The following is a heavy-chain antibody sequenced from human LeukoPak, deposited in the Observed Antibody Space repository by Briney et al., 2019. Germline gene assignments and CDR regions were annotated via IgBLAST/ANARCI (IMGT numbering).Heavy chain of an antibody. V-gene: IGHV4-30-2*01. D-gene: IGHD3-22*01. J-gene: IGHJ4*02. CDR1: GGSINSGGYS. CDR3: ARSYDSSGYYPY. CDR2: IYHSGTT. Sequence: PSQTLSLTCAVSGGSINSGGYSWSWIRQPPGKGLEWIGYIYHSGTTYYNPSLKGRVTISVDRSKNQFSLNLSSVTAADTAVYYCARSYDSSGYYPYWGQGTLVTVSS.